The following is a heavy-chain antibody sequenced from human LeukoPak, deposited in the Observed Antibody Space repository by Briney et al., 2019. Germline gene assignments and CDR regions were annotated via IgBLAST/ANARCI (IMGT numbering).Heavy chain of an antibody. D-gene: IGHD6-6*01. CDR2: ISGSGGST. CDR3: AKTIAALSDYYYMDV. J-gene: IGHJ6*03. V-gene: IGHV3-23*01. CDR1: GFTFSSYA. Sequence: GGSLRLSCAASGFTFSSYAMRWVRQAPGKGLEWVSAISGSGGSTYYADSVKGRFTISRDNSKNTLYLQMNSLRAEDTAVYYCAKTIAALSDYYYMDVWGKGTTVTVSS.